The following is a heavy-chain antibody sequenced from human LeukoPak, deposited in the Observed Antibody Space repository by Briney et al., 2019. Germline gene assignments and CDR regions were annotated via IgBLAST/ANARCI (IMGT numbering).Heavy chain of an antibody. CDR1: GGSINSGGPF. V-gene: IGHV4-31*03. D-gene: IGHD4-17*01. J-gene: IGHJ3*02. Sequence: PSETLSLTCTVSGGSINSGGPFWSWIRQHPEKGLEWIGYIYHSGSTYYNPSLKSRVTISVDTSQNQFSLQLSSVTAADTAVYYCARGPTTVTTFYAFDIWGQGTMVTVSS. CDR3: ARGPTTVTTFYAFDI. CDR2: IYHSGST.